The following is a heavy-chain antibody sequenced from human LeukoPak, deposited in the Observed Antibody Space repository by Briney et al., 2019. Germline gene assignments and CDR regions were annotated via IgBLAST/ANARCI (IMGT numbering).Heavy chain of an antibody. Sequence: ASVKVSCKASGYTFTSYGISWVQQAPGQGLEWMGWISAYNGSTNYAQKLQGRVTMTTDTSTSTAYMELRSLRSDDTAVYYCARSEDSNYWFDPWGQGTLVTVSS. CDR3: ARSEDSNYWFDP. CDR2: ISAYNGST. J-gene: IGHJ5*02. V-gene: IGHV1-18*01. CDR1: GYTFTSYG. D-gene: IGHD4-11*01.